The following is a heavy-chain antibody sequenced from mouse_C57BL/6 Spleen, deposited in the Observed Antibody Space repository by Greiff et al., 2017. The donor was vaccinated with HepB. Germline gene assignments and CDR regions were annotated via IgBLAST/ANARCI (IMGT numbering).Heavy chain of an antibody. J-gene: IGHJ1*03. D-gene: IGHD2-3*01. CDR1: GFSFNTYA. Sequence: EVQVVESGGGLVQPKGSLKLSCAASGFSFNTYAMNWVRQAPGKGLEWVARIRSKSNNYATYYADSVKDRFTISRDDSESMLYLQMNNLKTEDTAMYYCVRQGGYYRAYFDVWGTGTTVTVSS. CDR2: IRSKSNNYAT. CDR3: VRQGGYYRAYFDV. V-gene: IGHV10-1*01.